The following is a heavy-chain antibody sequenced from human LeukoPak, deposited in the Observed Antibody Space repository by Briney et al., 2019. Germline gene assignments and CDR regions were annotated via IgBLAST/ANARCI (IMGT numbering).Heavy chain of an antibody. D-gene: IGHD4-17*01. V-gene: IGHV1-8*01. CDR3: ARGSYSCGDFLPNDY. CDR1: GYTFTSYD. CDR2: MNPNSGNT. J-gene: IGHJ4*02. Sequence: ASVKVSCKASGYTFTSYDINWVRQATGQGLGWMGWMNPNSGNTGYAQKFQGRVTMTRNTSISTAYMELSSLRSEDTAVYYCARGSYSCGDFLPNDYWGQGTLVTVSS.